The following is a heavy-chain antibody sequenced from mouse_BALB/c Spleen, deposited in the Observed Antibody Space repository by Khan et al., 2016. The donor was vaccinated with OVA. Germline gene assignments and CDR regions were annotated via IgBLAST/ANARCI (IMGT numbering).Heavy chain of an antibody. CDR2: ISYSGFT. D-gene: IGHD1-1*01. CDR3: ARGNDYGYYFDY. V-gene: IGHV3-2*02. Sequence: EVQLQESGPGLVKPSQSLSLTCTVTGYSITSGYAWNWIRQFPGNKLEWMGYISYSGFTSYTPSLKSRISITRDTSKNQFFLQLTSVTTEDTATYYCARGNDYGYYFDYWGQGTTLTVSS. J-gene: IGHJ2*01. CDR1: GYSITSGYA.